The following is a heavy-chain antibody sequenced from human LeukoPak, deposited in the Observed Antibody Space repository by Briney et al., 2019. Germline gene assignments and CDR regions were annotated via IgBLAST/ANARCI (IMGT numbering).Heavy chain of an antibody. D-gene: IGHD4-23*01. CDR3: ARASGGNSVISDAFDI. CDR1: GGSISSGDYY. J-gene: IGHJ3*02. Sequence: PSQTLSLTCTVSGGSISSGDYYWSWIRQPPGKGLEWIGYIYCSGSTYCNPSLKSRVTISVDTSKNQFSLKLSSVTAADTAVYYCARASGGNSVISDAFDIWGQGTMVTVSS. V-gene: IGHV4-30-4*08. CDR2: IYCSGST.